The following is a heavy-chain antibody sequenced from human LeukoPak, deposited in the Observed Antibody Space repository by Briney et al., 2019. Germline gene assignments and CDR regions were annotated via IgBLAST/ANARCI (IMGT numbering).Heavy chain of an antibody. V-gene: IGHV4-34*01. J-gene: IGHJ6*02. Sequence: PSETLSLTCAVYGGSFGGYYWSWIRQPPGKGLEWIGEINHSGSTNYNPSLKSRVTISVDTSKNQFSLKLSSVTAADTAVYYCARARGIVPAALPHGMDVWGQGTTVTVSS. CDR2: INHSGST. CDR1: GGSFGGYY. CDR3: ARARGIVPAALPHGMDV. D-gene: IGHD2-2*01.